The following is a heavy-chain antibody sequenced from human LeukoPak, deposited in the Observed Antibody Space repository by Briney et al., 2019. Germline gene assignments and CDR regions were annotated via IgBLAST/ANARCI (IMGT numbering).Heavy chain of an antibody. J-gene: IGHJ5*02. CDR1: GGSISSYY. CDR3: ARASYYYGSGSYWFDP. Sequence: SETLSPTCTVSGGSISSYYWSWIRQPPGKGLEWIGYIYYSGSTNYNPSLKSRVTISVDTSKNQFSLKLSSVTAADTAVYYCARASYYYGSGSYWFDPWGQGTLVTVSS. D-gene: IGHD3-10*01. V-gene: IGHV4-59*08. CDR2: IYYSGST.